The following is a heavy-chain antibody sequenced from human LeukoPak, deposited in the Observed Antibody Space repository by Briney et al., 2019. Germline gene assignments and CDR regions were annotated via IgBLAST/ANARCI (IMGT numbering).Heavy chain of an antibody. CDR3: ATERWLQLSIGAFDI. V-gene: IGHV1-69*13. CDR2: SIPIFGTA. D-gene: IGHD5-24*01. J-gene: IGHJ3*02. CDR1: GGTFASYA. Sequence: SVKVCCKASGGTFASYAISWVRQAPGQGLELMGGSIPIFGTANYAQKFQGRVTITADESTSTAYMELSSLRSEDTAVYYCATERWLQLSIGAFDIWGQGTMVTVSS.